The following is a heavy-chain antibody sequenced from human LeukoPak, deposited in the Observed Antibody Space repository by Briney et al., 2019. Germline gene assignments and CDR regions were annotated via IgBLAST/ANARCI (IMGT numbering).Heavy chain of an antibody. J-gene: IGHJ4*02. D-gene: IGHD5-18*01. CDR2: INSSSGYI. Sequence: GGALRLSCAASGFTFSSYIMNWVRQAPGKGLEWVSSINSSSGYIYYAHSVRGRFTISRDNAKNSLYLQLNSLRAEDTAVYYCARDQGYSYGYYFDYWGQGTLVTVSS. CDR3: ARDQGYSYGYYFDY. V-gene: IGHV3-21*01. CDR1: GFTFSSYI.